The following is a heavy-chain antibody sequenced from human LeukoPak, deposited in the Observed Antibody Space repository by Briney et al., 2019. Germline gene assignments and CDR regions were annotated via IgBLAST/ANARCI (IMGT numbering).Heavy chain of an antibody. CDR2: INTNGTST. J-gene: IGHJ5*02. V-gene: IGHV3-74*03. CDR3: ARDYRSVTAYNWFDP. D-gene: IGHD4-11*01. Sequence: GGSLRLSCTASDFEFPSFWMHWVRQAPGKGLVWVSHINTNGTSTKYADSVKGRFTVSRDNAKNSLYLQMNSLRAEDTAVYYCARDYRSVTAYNWFDPWGQGTLVTVSS. CDR1: DFEFPSFW.